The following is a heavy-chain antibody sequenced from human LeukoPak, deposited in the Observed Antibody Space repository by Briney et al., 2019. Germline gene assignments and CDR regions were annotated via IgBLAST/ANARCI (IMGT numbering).Heavy chain of an antibody. D-gene: IGHD3-22*01. V-gene: IGHV3-23*01. J-gene: IGHJ4*02. CDR1: GFTFSSYA. CDR2: ISGSGGST. CDR3: ARLWSGGYYDSSGYFGAYDY. Sequence: GGSLRLSCAASGFTFSSYAMSWVRQAPGKGLEWVSAISGSGGSTYYADSVKGRFTISRDNSKNTLYLQMNSLRAEDTAVYYCARLWSGGYYDSSGYFGAYDYWGQGTLVTVSS.